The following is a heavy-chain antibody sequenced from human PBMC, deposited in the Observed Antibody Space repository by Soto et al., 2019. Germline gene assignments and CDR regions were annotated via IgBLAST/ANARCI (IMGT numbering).Heavy chain of an antibody. V-gene: IGHV1-8*01. CDR1: GYTFTSYD. J-gene: IGHJ6*02. D-gene: IGHD6-13*01. CDR2: MNPNSGNT. CDR3: ARRGYSSCWYYYYYYGMDV. Sequence: QVQLVQSGAEVKKPGASVKVSCKASGYTFTSYDINWVRQATGQGLEWMGWMNPNSGNTGYAQKFRGRVTXPXNXXISTAYMELSSLRSEDTAVYYCARRGYSSCWYYYYYYGMDVGGQGTTVTVSS.